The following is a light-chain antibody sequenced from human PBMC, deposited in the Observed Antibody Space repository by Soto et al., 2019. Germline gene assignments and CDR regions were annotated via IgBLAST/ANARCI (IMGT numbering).Light chain of an antibody. CDR2: SND. J-gene: IGLJ1*01. Sequence: QSVLTQPPSASGTPGQGVTIFCSGSSSSIGSNTVNWYQQFPGTAPKLLIFSNDERPSGVPDRFSGSKSGTSASLAISGLQSEDGADDYCASWDDSLDGFVFGAGTKVTVL. V-gene: IGLV1-44*01. CDR3: ASWDDSLDGFV. CDR1: SSSIGSNT.